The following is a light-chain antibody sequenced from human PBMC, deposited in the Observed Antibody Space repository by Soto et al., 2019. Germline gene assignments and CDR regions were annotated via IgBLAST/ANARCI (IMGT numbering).Light chain of an antibody. CDR3: QQYNSS. CDR2: KAS. V-gene: IGKV1-5*03. J-gene: IGKJ2*01. Sequence: DIQMTQSPSTLSASVGDRVTISCRASQSISNWLAWYQQKPGKAPKLLIYKASTLESGVPSRFSGSGSGTEFTLTISGLQPDDFATDYCQQYNSSFGQGTKVEIK. CDR1: QSISNW.